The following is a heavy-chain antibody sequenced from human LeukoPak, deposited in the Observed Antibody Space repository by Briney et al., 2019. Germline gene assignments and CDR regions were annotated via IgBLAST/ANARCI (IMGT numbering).Heavy chain of an antibody. J-gene: IGHJ4*02. CDR3: ARVYDILTGYYTPDY. D-gene: IGHD3-9*01. CDR2: ISAYNGNT. Sequence: ASVKVSCKASGYTFTSYGISWVRRAPGQGLEWMGWISAYNGNTNYAQKLQGRVTMTTDTSTSTAYMELRSLRSDDTAVYYCARVYDILTGYYTPDYWGQGTLVTVSS. CDR1: GYTFTSYG. V-gene: IGHV1-18*04.